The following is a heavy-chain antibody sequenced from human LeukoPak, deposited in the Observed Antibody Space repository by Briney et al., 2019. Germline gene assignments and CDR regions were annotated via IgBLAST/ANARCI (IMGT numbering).Heavy chain of an antibody. CDR3: ARVRIAARKLDAFDI. J-gene: IGHJ3*02. V-gene: IGHV1-2*02. Sequence: ASVKVSCKASGYTFTGYYMHWVRQAPGQGLEWMGWINPNSGGTNYAQKFQGRVTITADKSTSTAYMELSSLRSEDTAVYYCARVRIAARKLDAFDIWGQGTMVTVSS. D-gene: IGHD6-6*01. CDR2: INPNSGGT. CDR1: GYTFTGYY.